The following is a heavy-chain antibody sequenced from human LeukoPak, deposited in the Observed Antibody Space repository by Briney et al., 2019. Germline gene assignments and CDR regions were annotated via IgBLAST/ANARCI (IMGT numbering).Heavy chain of an antibody. Sequence: PGGSLRLSCAASGFTVSSNYMSWVRQAPGKGLEWVSVIYSGGSTYYADSVKGRFTISRDNSKNTLYLQMNSLRAEDTAVYYCARGLAEQGYYFDYWGQGTLVTVSS. CDR3: ARGLAEQGYYFDY. CDR1: GFTVSSNY. J-gene: IGHJ4*02. V-gene: IGHV3-53*01. D-gene: IGHD1/OR15-1a*01. CDR2: IYSGGST.